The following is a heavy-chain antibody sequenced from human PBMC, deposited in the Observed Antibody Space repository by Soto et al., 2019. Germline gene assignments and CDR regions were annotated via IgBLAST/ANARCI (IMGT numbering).Heavy chain of an antibody. D-gene: IGHD1-26*01. CDR3: ARTGYSGSYRPYYYYGMDV. CDR2: IYYSGST. V-gene: IGHV4-59*08. Sequence: PSETLSLTCTVSGGSISSYYWSWIRQPPGKGLEWIGYIYYSGSTNYNPSLKSRVTISVDTSKNQFSLKLSSVTAADTAVYYCARTGYSGSYRPYYYYGMDVWGQGTTVTVSS. CDR1: GGSISSYY. J-gene: IGHJ6*02.